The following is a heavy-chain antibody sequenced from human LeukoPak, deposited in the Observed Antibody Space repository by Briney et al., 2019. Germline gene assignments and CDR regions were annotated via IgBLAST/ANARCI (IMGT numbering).Heavy chain of an antibody. D-gene: IGHD6-13*01. CDR3: ARPTKEGSSWYWWFDP. V-gene: IGHV3-74*01. J-gene: IGHJ5*02. Sequence: GLGWVYRNNSYGSRRSYADSLKGRFTISRDNAKNTLYLQMNSLRAEDTAVYYCARPTKEGSSWYWWFDPWGQGTLVTVSS. CDR2: NNSYGSRR.